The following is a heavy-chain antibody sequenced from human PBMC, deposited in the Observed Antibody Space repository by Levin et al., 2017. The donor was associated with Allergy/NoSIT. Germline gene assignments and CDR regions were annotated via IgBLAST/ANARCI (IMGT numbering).Heavy chain of an antibody. CDR1: GYTFTSYG. Sequence: AASVKVSCKASGYTFTSYGISWVRQAPGQGLEWMGWISAYNGNTNYAQKLQGRVTMTTDTSTSTAYMELRSLRSDDTAVYYCARGQYYYGSGSYYKIWYFDLWGRGTLVTVSS. CDR2: ISAYNGNT. J-gene: IGHJ2*01. V-gene: IGHV1-18*01. CDR3: ARGQYYYGSGSYYKIWYFDL. D-gene: IGHD3-10*01.